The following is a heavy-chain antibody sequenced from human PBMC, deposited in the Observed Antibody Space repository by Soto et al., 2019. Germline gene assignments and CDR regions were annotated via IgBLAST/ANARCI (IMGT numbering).Heavy chain of an antibody. J-gene: IGHJ5*02. V-gene: IGHV4-30-2*01. CDR2: IYHSGST. D-gene: IGHD2-21*01. CDR1: GGSISSGGYS. CDR3: AGVRGPYCGGECYPPTPNWFDP. Sequence: QLQLQESGSGLVKPSQTLSLTCAVSGGSISSGGYSLSWIRQPPGKGLEWIGSIYHSGSTYYNPSLKSRVTISVDRSKNQFSLNLSSVTAADSAVYYCAGVRGPYCGGECYPPTPNWFDPWGQGTLVTVSS.